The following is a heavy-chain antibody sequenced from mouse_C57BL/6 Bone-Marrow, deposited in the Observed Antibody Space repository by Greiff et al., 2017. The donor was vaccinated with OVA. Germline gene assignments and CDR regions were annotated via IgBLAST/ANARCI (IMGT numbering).Heavy chain of an antibody. CDR2: IWRGGST. V-gene: IGHV2-5*01. CDR1: GFSLTSYG. CDR3: AKMGYYYGSSFAY. J-gene: IGHJ3*01. D-gene: IGHD1-1*01. Sequence: VQVVESGPGLVQPSQSLSITCTVSGFSLTSYGVHWVRQSPGKGLEWLGVIWRGGSTDYNAAFMSRLSITKDNSKSQVFFKMNSLQADDTAIYYCAKMGYYYGSSFAYWGQGTLVTVSA.